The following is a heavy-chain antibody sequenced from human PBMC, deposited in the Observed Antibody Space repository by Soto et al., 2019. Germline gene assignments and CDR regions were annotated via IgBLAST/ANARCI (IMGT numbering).Heavy chain of an antibody. D-gene: IGHD3-22*01. CDR2: ISSSGDIT. V-gene: IGHV3-11*01. Sequence: QVQLVESGGGLVKPGGSLRLSCAASGFTFSDYYMSWILQAPGKGLEWVSYISSSGDITYYADSVKGRITISRDNAKISLYLQMHTLRAEDTAVYYCARDLGYYDSSGYFDYWGQGTLITVAS. J-gene: IGHJ4*02. CDR1: GFTFSDYY. CDR3: ARDLGYYDSSGYFDY.